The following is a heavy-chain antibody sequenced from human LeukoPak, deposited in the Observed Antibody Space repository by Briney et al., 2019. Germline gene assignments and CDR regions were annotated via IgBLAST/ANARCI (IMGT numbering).Heavy chain of an antibody. Sequence: ASVKVSCKASRYTFTKYFTQWVRQASGQGLEWMGWMNPNNGNTGYAQKFQGRVTMTRDTSISTAYMELRGLRSEDTAVYYCVRDGEGVAISVNYWFDPWGQGTLVTVSS. CDR3: VRDGEGVAISVNYWFDP. V-gene: IGHV1-8*01. D-gene: IGHD3-10*01. CDR2: MNPNNGNT. J-gene: IGHJ5*02. CDR1: RYTFTKYF.